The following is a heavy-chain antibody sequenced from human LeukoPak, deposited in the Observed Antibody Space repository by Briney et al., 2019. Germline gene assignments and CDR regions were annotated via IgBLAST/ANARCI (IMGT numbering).Heavy chain of an antibody. CDR3: ARDPGEVGPLTTGTYYYYYYMDV. CDR1: GFTFSSYG. CDR2: ISYDGSNK. J-gene: IGHJ6*03. Sequence: QPVGSLRLSCAASGFTFSSYGMHWVRQAPGKGLEWVAVISYDGSNKYYADSVKGRFTISRDNSKNTLYLQMNSLRAEDTAVYYCARDPGEVGPLTTGTYYYYYYMDVWGKGTTVTVSS. D-gene: IGHD1-1*01. V-gene: IGHV3-30*03.